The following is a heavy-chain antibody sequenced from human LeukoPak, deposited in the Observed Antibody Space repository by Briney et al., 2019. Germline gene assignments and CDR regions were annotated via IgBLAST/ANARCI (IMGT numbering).Heavy chain of an antibody. D-gene: IGHD3-3*01. CDR3: ARAYDFWSGRRSNWFDP. CDR1: GGSFSGYY. CDR2: INHSGST. Sequence: SETLSLTCAVYGGSFSGYYWSWIRQPPGKGLEWMGEINHSGSTNYNPSLKSRVTISVDTTKNHFSLKLSSVTAADTAVYYCARAYDFWSGRRSNWFDPWGQGTLVTVSS. J-gene: IGHJ5*02. V-gene: IGHV4-34*01.